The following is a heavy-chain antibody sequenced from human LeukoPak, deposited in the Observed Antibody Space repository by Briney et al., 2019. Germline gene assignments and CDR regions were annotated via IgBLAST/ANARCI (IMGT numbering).Heavy chain of an antibody. CDR1: GFTFSGSA. CDR3: TRPDSGDY. J-gene: IGHJ4*02. V-gene: IGHV3-73*01. D-gene: IGHD2-15*01. CDR2: IRSKANSYAT. Sequence: PGGSLKLSFAASGFTFSGSAMHWVRQASGKGLEWVGRIRSKANSYATAYAASVKGRFTISRDDSKNTAYLQMNSLKTEDTAVYYCTRPDSGDYWGQGTLVTVSS.